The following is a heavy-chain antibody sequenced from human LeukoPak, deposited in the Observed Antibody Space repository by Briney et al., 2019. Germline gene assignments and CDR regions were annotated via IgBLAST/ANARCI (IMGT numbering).Heavy chain of an antibody. J-gene: IGHJ4*02. CDR1: GDSISSYY. Sequence: SETLSLTCTVSGDSISSYYWSWIRQPPGKGLEWIGEINHSGSTNYNPSLKSRVTISVDTSKNQFSLRLSSVPAADTAVYYCTRRTRIAAGVYNIDFWGQGTLVTVSS. V-gene: IGHV4-59*08. CDR3: TRRTRIAAGVYNIDF. CDR2: INHSGST. D-gene: IGHD6-25*01.